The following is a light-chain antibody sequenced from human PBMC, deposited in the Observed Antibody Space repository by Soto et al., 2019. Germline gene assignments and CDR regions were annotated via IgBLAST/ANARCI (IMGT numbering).Light chain of an antibody. CDR2: DVS. J-gene: IGLJ3*02. CDR3: SSYTSSSTWV. Sequence: QSALTQPASVSGSPGQSITISCTGTSSDVGGYNYVSWYQQHPGIAPKLMIYDVSNRPSGVSNRFSGSKSGNTASLTISGLQAEDEADYYCSSYTSSSTWVFGGGTQLTVL. V-gene: IGLV2-14*01. CDR1: SSDVGGYNY.